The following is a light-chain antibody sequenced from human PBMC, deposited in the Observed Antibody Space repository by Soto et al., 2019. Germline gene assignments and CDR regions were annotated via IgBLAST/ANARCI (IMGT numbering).Light chain of an antibody. CDR3: QQYDNLPPYT. CDR1: QDISNY. Sequence: DIQMTQSPSSLSASVGDRVTITCQASQDISNYLNWYQQKPGKAPKLLIYDASNLETGVPSRFSGSGSVTDFTFTISSLQPEDIATAYCQQYDNLPPYTLGQGTKLEIK. J-gene: IGKJ2*01. CDR2: DAS. V-gene: IGKV1-33*01.